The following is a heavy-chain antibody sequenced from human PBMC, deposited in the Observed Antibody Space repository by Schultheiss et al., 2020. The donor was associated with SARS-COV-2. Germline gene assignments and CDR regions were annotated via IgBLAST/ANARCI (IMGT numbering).Heavy chain of an antibody. CDR2: ISPNSGGT. CDR3: ARGTNGVGYYYMDV. CDR1: GYTFTGYY. Sequence: ASVKVSCKASGYTFTGYYMHWVRQAPGQGLEWMGRISPNSGGTNYAQKFQGWVTMTRDTSISTAYMELSRLRSDDTAVYYCARGTNGVGYYYMDVWGKGTTVTVSS. D-gene: IGHD2-8*01. V-gene: IGHV1-2*04. J-gene: IGHJ6*03.